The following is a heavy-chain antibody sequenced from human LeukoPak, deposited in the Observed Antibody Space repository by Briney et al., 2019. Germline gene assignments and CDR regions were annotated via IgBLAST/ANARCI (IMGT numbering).Heavy chain of an antibody. CDR2: MFYSGST. J-gene: IGHJ4*02. CDR1: GGSISSGNYH. V-gene: IGHV4-39*01. D-gene: IGHD5/OR15-5a*01. CDR3: ARHPTRRDVYDHLDY. Sequence: SETLSLTCTVSGGSISSGNYHWAWMRQPPGKGRERIGSMFYSGSTYYNPSLKSRVTISVDTSKNQFSLKVTSVTAADTAVYYCARHPTRRDVYDHLDYWGQRTPVTVSS.